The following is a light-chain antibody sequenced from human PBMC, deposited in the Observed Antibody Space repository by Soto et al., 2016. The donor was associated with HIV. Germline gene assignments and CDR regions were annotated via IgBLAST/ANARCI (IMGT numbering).Light chain of an antibody. J-gene: IGKJ4*01. CDR3: QQYDNLPLT. CDR2: DAS. V-gene: IGKV1-33*01. Sequence: DIQMTQSPSSLSASVGDRVTITCQASQDITNYLNWYQQKPGKAPKLLIYDASNLETGVPSRFSGNGSGTDFTFTISSLQPEDIATYYCQQYDNLPLTFGGGTKVKIK. CDR1: QDITNY.